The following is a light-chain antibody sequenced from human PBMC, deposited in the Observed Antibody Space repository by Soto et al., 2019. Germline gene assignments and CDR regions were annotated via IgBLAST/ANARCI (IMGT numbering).Light chain of an antibody. V-gene: IGKV1-5*01. CDR3: QQYKSYSPRT. CDR1: QTISNW. CDR2: DAS. J-gene: IGKJ1*01. Sequence: DIQLTQSPSTLSASVGDRVTITCRSSQTISNWLAWYQQRPGKAPQLLISDASRLESGVPSRFSGSGSGTEFTLTIRRLQPDDSATYYCQQYKSYSPRTFGQGTTG.